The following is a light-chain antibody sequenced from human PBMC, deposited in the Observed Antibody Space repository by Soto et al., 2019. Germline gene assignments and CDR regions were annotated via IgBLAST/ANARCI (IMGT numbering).Light chain of an antibody. V-gene: IGLV2-8*01. CDR1: SSDVGGYNY. CDR2: EVS. Sequence: QSALTQPPSASDSPGQSVTIACTGTSSDVGGYNYVSWYQEHPGKAPKVIIYEVSKRPSGVPDRFSGYKSGNTASLTVSGLQAEDEADYYCCSYAGSNTFAFGTGTKLTVL. CDR3: CSYAGSNTFA. J-gene: IGLJ1*01.